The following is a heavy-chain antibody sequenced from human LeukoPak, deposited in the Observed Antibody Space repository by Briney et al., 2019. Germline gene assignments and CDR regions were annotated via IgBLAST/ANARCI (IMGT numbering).Heavy chain of an antibody. V-gene: IGHV4-39*01. D-gene: IGHD1-26*01. Sequence: SETLSLTCTVSGGSISSSSYYWGWIRQPPGKGLEWIGSIYYSGSTYYNPSLKSRVTISVDTSKNQFSLKLSSVTAADTAVYYCASYLRYSGSYYRGSPFDYWGQGTLVTVSS. J-gene: IGHJ4*02. CDR3: ASYLRYSGSYYRGSPFDY. CDR2: IYYSGST. CDR1: GGSISSSSYY.